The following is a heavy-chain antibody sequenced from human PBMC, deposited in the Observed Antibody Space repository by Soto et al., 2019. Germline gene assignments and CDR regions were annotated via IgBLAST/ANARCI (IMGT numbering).Heavy chain of an antibody. CDR1: GGTFSSLA. V-gene: IGHV1-69*13. D-gene: IGHD5-12*01. Sequence: SVKVSCKASGGTFSSLAFSWVRQAPGQGLEWMGGIIPFFGSTDYAQKFQGRATITADESTSTTYIELSSLRPEDTAVYYCARDPWSRNGYRASYDYWGQGTPVTVSS. J-gene: IGHJ4*02. CDR2: IIPFFGST. CDR3: ARDPWSRNGYRASYDY.